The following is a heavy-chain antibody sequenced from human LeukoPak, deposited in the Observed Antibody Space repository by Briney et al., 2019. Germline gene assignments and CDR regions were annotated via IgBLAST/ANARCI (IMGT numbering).Heavy chain of an antibody. Sequence: SETLSLTCAVSGGSISSGGYSWSWIRQPPGQGLEWIGYIYHSGSTYYNPSLKSRVTISVDRSKNQFSLKLSSVTAADTAVYYCARVRRSGFYNWNPNRFDPWGQGTLVTVSS. CDR3: ARVRRSGFYNWNPNRFDP. CDR2: IYHSGST. CDR1: GGSISSGGYS. D-gene: IGHD1-20*01. J-gene: IGHJ5*02. V-gene: IGHV4-30-2*01.